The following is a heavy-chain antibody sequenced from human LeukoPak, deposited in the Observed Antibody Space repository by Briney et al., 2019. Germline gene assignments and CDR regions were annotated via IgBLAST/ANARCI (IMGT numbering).Heavy chain of an antibody. J-gene: IGHJ6*02. D-gene: IGHD3-16*01. CDR1: GYSFTSYW. Sequence: LGDSLKISCKGSGYSFTSYWISWVRQMPGKGLEWMGRIDPSDSYTNYSPSFQGHVTISADKSISTAYLQWSSLKASDTAMYYCARELGDTVTPALYYYYGMDVWGQGTTVIVSS. CDR2: IDPSDSYT. V-gene: IGHV5-10-1*01. CDR3: ARELGDTVTPALYYYYGMDV.